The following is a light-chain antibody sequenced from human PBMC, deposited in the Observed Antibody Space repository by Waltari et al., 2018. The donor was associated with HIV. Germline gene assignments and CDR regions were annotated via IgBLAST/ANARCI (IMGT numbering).Light chain of an antibody. CDR3: GAWDGSLNIVL. J-gene: IGLJ2*01. Sequence: QSVLTQPPSVSAALGTKATISSSGNSPNICKHSGPWYQQRPGAAPKLLIYSNNKRPAGIPDRFSAYKSGTSDTLGISGLQTGDEAHYYCGAWDGSLNIVLFAGGTELTVL. CDR2: SNN. V-gene: IGLV1-51*02. CDR1: SPNICKHS.